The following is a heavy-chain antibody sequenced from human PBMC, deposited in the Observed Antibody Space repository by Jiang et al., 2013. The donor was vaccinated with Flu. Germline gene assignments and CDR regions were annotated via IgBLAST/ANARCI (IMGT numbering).Heavy chain of an antibody. CDR3: AKSGYDRIKNDYLGYFDY. D-gene: IGHD5-12*01. CDR1: GFTFSSYA. CDR2: ISYDGSNK. Sequence: VQLVESGGGVVQPGRSLRLSCAASGFTFSSYAMHWVRQAPGKGLEWVAVISYDGSNKYYADSVKGRFTISRDNSKNTLYLQMNSLRAEDTAVYYCAKSGYDRIKNDYLGYFDYWGQGTLVTVSS. J-gene: IGHJ4*02. V-gene: IGHV3-30*04.